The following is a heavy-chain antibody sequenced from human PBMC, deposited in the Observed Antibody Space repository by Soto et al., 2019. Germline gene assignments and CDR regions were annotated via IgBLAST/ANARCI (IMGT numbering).Heavy chain of an antibody. V-gene: IGHV3-66*01. J-gene: IGHJ3*02. D-gene: IGHD1-26*01. Sequence: GGSLRLSCAASGFTVSSNYMNWVRQAPGKGLEWVSVIYSGGSTYYADSVKGRFTISRDNSKNTLYLQMNSLRAEDTAVYYCAKDVGAHDAFDIWGQGTMVTVSS. CDR2: IYSGGST. CDR1: GFTVSSNY. CDR3: AKDVGAHDAFDI.